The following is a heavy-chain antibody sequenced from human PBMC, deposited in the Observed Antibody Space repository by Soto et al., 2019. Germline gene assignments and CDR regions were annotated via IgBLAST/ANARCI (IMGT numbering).Heavy chain of an antibody. V-gene: IGHV3-30*09. CDR3: ARRALDSCYAIAV. D-gene: IGHD2-2*03. CDR2: ISYDGSDK. J-gene: IGHJ6*02. CDR1: GFTYTDFA. Sequence: VQLVESGGGEVQPGRSLRLSCAASGFTYTDFALHWVRQAPGKGLDWVASISYDGSDKYYADSVKGRFAISRDNPKNTLYLEMTSLRPDDTAVYFFARRALDSCYAIAVWGQGTTVTVFS.